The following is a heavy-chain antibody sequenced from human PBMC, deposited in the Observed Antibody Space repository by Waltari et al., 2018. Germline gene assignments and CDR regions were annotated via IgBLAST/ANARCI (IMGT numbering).Heavy chain of an antibody. V-gene: IGHV4-59*11. CDR1: GVSISSHY. Sequence: QVQLQESGPGLVKPSETLSLTCTVSGVSISSHYWSWIRQPPGKGLEWIGHIYYSGSTNYNPSLKSRVTISEDTSKNQFSLKLSSVTAADTAVYYCARDSPAAYSSGWYFDDWGQGTLVTVSS. J-gene: IGHJ4*02. D-gene: IGHD6-19*01. CDR2: IYYSGST. CDR3: ARDSPAAYSSGWYFDD.